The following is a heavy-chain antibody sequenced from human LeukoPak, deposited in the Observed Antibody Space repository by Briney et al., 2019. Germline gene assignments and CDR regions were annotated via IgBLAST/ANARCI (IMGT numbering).Heavy chain of an antibody. CDR3: ARDHRVVVTARRMDAFDI. D-gene: IGHD2-21*02. V-gene: IGHV3-66*01. Sequence: GGSLRLSCAASGFTFSSYAMSWVRQAPGKGLEWVSVIYSGGSTYYADSVKGRFTISRDNSKNTLYLQMNSLRAEDTAVYYCARDHRVVVTARRMDAFDIWGQGTMVTVSS. CDR1: GFTFSSYA. J-gene: IGHJ3*02. CDR2: IYSGGST.